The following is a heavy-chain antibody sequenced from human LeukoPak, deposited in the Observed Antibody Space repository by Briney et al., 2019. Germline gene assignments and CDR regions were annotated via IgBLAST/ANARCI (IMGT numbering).Heavy chain of an antibody. J-gene: IGHJ4*02. CDR1: GGSFSGYY. CDR2: INHSGST. Sequence: SETLSLTCAVYGGSFSGYYWSWIRQPPGKGLEWIGEINHSGSTNYNPSLKSRVTISVDTSKNQFSLKLSSVTAADTAVYYCARGAPWLLSRPGFGYWGQGTLVTVSS. CDR3: ARGAPWLLSRPGFGY. V-gene: IGHV4-34*01. D-gene: IGHD5-24*01.